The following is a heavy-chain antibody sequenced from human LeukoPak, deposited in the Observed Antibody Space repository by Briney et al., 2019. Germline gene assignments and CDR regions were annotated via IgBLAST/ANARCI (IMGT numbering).Heavy chain of an antibody. CDR1: GFTVSSNY. J-gene: IGHJ4*02. Sequence: GGSLRLSCAASGFTVSSNYMSWVRQAPGKGLEWVSVIYSGGSTYYADSVKGRFTISRDNSKNTLCLQMNSLRAEDTAVYYCAKCADYYDSSGYLGYWGQGTLVTVSS. CDR2: IYSGGST. V-gene: IGHV3-53*01. D-gene: IGHD3-22*01. CDR3: AKCADYYDSSGYLGY.